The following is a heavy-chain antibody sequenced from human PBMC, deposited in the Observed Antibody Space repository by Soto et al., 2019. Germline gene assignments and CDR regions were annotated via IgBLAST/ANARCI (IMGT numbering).Heavy chain of an antibody. CDR1: VCSLTSSY. CDR3: ARGEDAFFYYGLDV. J-gene: IGHJ6*02. Sequence: SENLYLSCTVSVCSLTSSYWSWLRRPTGTGLEWIAYIYDTGISGYTPSTSYNPSLKSRVTMSVDTSKSQFSLKLTSVTAADTAVYYCARGEDAFFYYGLDVWGQGITVTLSS. V-gene: IGHV4-59*01. CDR2: IYDTGISGYTPST.